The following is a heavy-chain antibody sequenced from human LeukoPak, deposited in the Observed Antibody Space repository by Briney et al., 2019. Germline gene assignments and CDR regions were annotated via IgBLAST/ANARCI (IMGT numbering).Heavy chain of an antibody. D-gene: IGHD3-22*01. CDR1: GGSISSYY. J-gene: IGHJ4*02. CDR3: ARRPDYYDSSGYGPTVDY. V-gene: IGHV4-4*07. Sequence: SETLSLTCTVSGGSISSYYWSWIRQPAGKGREWIGRIYTSGSTNYNPSLKSRVTISVDTSKNQFSLKLSSVTAADTAVYYCARRPDYYDSSGYGPTVDYWGQGTLVTVSS. CDR2: IYTSGST.